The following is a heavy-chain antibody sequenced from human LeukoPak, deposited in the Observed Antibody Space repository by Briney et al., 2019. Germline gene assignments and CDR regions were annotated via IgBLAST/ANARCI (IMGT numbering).Heavy chain of an antibody. J-gene: IGHJ4*02. D-gene: IGHD3-22*01. CDR2: ISSSSSTI. CDR3: ARDPWGVDSSGYYFDY. V-gene: IGHV3-48*04. CDR1: GFTFSSYS. Sequence: PGGSLRLSCAASGFTFSSYSMNWVRQAPGKGLEWVSYISSSSSTIYYADSVKGRFTISRDNAKKSLYLQMNSLRAEDTAVYYCARDPWGVDSSGYYFDYWGQGTLVTVSS.